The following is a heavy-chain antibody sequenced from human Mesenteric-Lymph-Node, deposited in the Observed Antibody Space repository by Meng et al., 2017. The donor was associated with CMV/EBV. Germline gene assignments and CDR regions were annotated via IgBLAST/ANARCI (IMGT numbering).Heavy chain of an antibody. J-gene: IGHJ6*02. CDR1: GFSFGDYG. CDR2: INHSGST. Sequence: GSLRLSCVASGFSFGDYGMHWVRQPPGKGLEWIGEINHSGSTNYNPSLKSRVTISVDTSKNQFSLKLSSVTAADTAVYYCAREVWSYYYYYGMDVWGQGTTVTVSS. V-gene: IGHV4-34*01. CDR3: AREVWSYYYYYGMDV. D-gene: IGHD3-3*01.